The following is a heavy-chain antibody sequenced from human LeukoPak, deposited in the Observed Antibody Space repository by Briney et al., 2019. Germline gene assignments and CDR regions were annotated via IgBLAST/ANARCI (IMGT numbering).Heavy chain of an antibody. D-gene: IGHD3-22*01. J-gene: IGHJ4*02. CDR3: ARVGIDSSAPSALDY. Sequence: SETLSLTCAVYGGSFSDYYWSWIRQPPGKGLEWIGEINHSGSTNYNPSLKSRVTISVDTSKNHFSLKLSSLTAADTAVYYCARVGIDSSAPSALDYWGQGTLVTVSS. V-gene: IGHV4-34*01. CDR1: GGSFSDYY. CDR2: INHSGST.